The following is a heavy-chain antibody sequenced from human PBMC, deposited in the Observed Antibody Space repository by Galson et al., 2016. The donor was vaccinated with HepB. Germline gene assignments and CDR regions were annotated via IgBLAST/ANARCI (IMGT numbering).Heavy chain of an antibody. J-gene: IGHJ4*02. CDR1: GFTFKNYW. CDR3: AKDRGRGIAPDIYFDY. CDR2: IRGSGVST. Sequence: SLRLSCAVSGFTFKNYWMIWVRQTPGEGLEWVSAIRGSGVSTYYADSVKGRFTISRDNSKNMLYLQMNSLRAEDTATYYCAKDRGRGIAPDIYFDYWGQGTLVTVSS. V-gene: IGHV3-23*01. D-gene: IGHD6-13*01.